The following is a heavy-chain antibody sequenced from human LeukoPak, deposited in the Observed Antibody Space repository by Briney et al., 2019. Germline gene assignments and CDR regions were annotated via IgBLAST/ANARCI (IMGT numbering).Heavy chain of an antibody. V-gene: IGHV4-61*02. CDR2: IYTSGST. Sequence: SETLSLTCTVSGGSISSGSYYWSWIRQPAGKGLEWIGRIYTSGSTNYNPSLKSRVTISVDTSKNQFSLKLSSVTAADTAVYYCARACLDIVVVPAARGPFDYWGQGTLVTVSS. CDR3: ARACLDIVVVPAARGPFDY. CDR1: GGSISSGSYY. J-gene: IGHJ4*02. D-gene: IGHD2-2*03.